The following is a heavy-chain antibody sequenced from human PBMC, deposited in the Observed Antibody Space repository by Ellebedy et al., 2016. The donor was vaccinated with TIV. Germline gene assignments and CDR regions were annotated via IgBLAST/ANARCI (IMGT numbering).Heavy chain of an antibody. D-gene: IGHD7-27*01. V-gene: IGHV1-69*04. CDR1: GGTFSSYA. J-gene: IGHJ2*01. CDR2: IIPILGIA. Sequence: AASVKVSCKASGGTFSSYAISWVRQAPGQGLEWMGRIIPILGIANYAQKFQGRVTITADKSTSTAYMELSSLRSEDTAVYYCARETGMTGDRGWYFDLWGRGTLVTVSS. CDR3: ARETGMTGDRGWYFDL.